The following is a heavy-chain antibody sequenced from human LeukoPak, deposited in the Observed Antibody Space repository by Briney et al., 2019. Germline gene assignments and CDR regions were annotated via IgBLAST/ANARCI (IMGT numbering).Heavy chain of an antibody. V-gene: IGHV3-23*01. J-gene: IGHJ5*02. Sequence: GGSLRLSCAASGFTFSSFAMVWVRQPPGKGLEWVSAISGSGGSTYYADSVKGRFTISRDNSKNTLYLQMNSLRAEDTAVYYCAKDGRSPVLYWFDPWGQGTLVTVSS. CDR3: AKDGRSPVLYWFDP. CDR1: GFTFSSFA. CDR2: ISGSGGST.